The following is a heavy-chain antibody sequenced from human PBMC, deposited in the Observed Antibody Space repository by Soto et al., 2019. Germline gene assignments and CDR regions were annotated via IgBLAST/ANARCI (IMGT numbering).Heavy chain of an antibody. V-gene: IGHV3-15*01. CDR1: GFTFSNAW. D-gene: IGHD3-22*01. CDR2: IKSKTDGGTT. CDR3: TTDPSSYDSSGYYYTDDAFDI. J-gene: IGHJ3*02. Sequence: GGSLRLSCAASGFTFSNAWMRWVRDAPGKGLEWVGRIKSKTDGGTTDYAAPVKGRFTISRDDSKNTLYLQMNSLKTEDTAVYYCTTDPSSYDSSGYYYTDDAFDIWGQGTMVTVSS.